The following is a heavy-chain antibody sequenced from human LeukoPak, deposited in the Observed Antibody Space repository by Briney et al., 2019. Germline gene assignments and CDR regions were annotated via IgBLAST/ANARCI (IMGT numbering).Heavy chain of an antibody. D-gene: IGHD3-16*01. CDR2: ISNSGDST. J-gene: IGHJ4*02. CDR3: AKFWGGLDY. Sequence: GGSLRLSCAASGFTFSDTWMHWFRQAPGKGLVWVSAISNSGDSTYYADSVTGRFTISRDNSKFTLYLQMNSLRAEDTAVYYCAKFWGGLDYWGQGTLVTVSS. V-gene: IGHV3-23*01. CDR1: GFTFSDTW.